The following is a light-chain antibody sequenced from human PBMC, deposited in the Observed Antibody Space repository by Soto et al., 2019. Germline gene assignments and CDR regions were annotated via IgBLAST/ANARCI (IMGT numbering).Light chain of an antibody. J-gene: IGLJ3*02. CDR1: SSDVGSYNR. CDR2: QVS. CDR3: SSYTSSSTWV. Sequence: ALTQPPSVSGSPGQSVTISCTGTSSDVGSYNRVSWYQQPPGTAPKLMIYQVSNRPSGVPDRFSGSKSGNTASLTISGLQAEDEADYYCSSYTSSSTWVFGGGTQLTVL. V-gene: IGLV2-18*02.